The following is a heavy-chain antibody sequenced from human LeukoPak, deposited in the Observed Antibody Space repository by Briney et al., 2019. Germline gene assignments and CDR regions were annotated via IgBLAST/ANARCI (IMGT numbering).Heavy chain of an antibody. J-gene: IGHJ4*02. D-gene: IGHD3-10*01. CDR1: GFTFGSYG. CDR2: IRHDGSNK. V-gene: IGHV3-30*02. CDR3: ARDLAGHYYGSGSSFDY. Sequence: GGSLRLSWAASGFTFGSYGMHWVRQAPGKGLEWVAFIRHDGSNKYYADSVKGRFTISRDNAKNTLYLQMNSLRAEDTAVYYCARDLAGHYYGSGSSFDYWGQGTLVTVSS.